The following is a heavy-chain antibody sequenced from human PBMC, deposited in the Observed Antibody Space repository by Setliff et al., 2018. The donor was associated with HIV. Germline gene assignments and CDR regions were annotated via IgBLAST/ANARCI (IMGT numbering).Heavy chain of an antibody. V-gene: IGHV4-59*11. CDR3: ARRTNGYAALDY. CDR1: GGSISSHY. Sequence: SETLSLSCAVSGGSISSHYWSWIRQPPGKGLEWIGYIYYSGNSNYNPSLKSRVTMSVDTSKTQVSLRLSSVTAADTAVYFCARRTNGYAALDYWGQGTLVTVSS. CDR2: IYYSGNS. J-gene: IGHJ4*02. D-gene: IGHD5-12*01.